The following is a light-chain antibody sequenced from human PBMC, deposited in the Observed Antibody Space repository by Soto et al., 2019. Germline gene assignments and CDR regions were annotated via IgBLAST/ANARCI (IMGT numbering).Light chain of an antibody. Sequence: DIQMTQSPSSLSASVGDRVTITCQARRDIARALNWSKHKRGKAPTLLICGVSNFETGVPSRFSGSGFGTYFTFPISSLQPEELATYFCQQYDDLPLTFRGGTKGDIK. CDR2: GVS. CDR1: RDIARA. V-gene: IGKV1-33*01. CDR3: QQYDDLPLT. J-gene: IGKJ4*01.